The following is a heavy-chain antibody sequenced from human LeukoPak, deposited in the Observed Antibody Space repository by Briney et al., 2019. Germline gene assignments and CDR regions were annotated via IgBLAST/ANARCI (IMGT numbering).Heavy chain of an antibody. Sequence: GGSLRLSCAASGFTFSSYWMNWARQAPGKGLEWVASINHNGNVNYYVDSVKGRFTISRDNAKNTLYLQMNSLRAEDTAVYYCARDPYCGGDCYWVNWFDPWGQGTLVTVSS. CDR2: INHNGNVN. D-gene: IGHD2-21*02. J-gene: IGHJ5*02. V-gene: IGHV3-7*01. CDR1: GFTFSSYW. CDR3: ARDPYCGGDCYWVNWFDP.